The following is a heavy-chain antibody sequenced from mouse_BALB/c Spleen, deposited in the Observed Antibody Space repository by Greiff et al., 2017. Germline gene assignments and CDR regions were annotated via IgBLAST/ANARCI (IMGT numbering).Heavy chain of an antibody. CDR1: GFSLTSYG. J-gene: IGHJ4*01. V-gene: IGHV2-2*02. CDR3: ARNLLIWGNYEGDAMDY. Sequence: QVQLKQSGPGLVQPSQSLSITCTVSGFSLTSYGVHWVRQSPGKGLEWLGVIWSGGSTDYNAAFISRLSISKDNSKSQVFFKMNSLQANDTAIYYCARNLLIWGNYEGDAMDYWGQGTSVTVSS. CDR2: IWSGGST. D-gene: IGHD2-1*01.